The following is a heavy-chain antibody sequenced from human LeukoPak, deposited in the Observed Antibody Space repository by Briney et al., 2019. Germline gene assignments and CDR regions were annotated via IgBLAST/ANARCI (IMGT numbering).Heavy chain of an antibody. CDR1: GGSISRYY. J-gene: IGHJ3*02. Sequence: SETLSLTCTVSGGSISRYYWSWLRRPPGKGLEWIGYIDDSGNTNYNPSLKSQVTISVDKSKNQFSLKLSFVTAADTAMYYCARSDYHNSGSHTVFDAFDIWGQGTRVTVSS. V-gene: IGHV4-59*01. CDR3: ARSDYHNSGSHTVFDAFDI. D-gene: IGHD3-10*01. CDR2: IDDSGNT.